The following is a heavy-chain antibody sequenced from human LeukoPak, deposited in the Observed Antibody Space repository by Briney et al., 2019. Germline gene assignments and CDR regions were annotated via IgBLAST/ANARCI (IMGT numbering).Heavy chain of an antibody. CDR2: IKQDGSEK. J-gene: IGHJ6*03. CDR3: AKEYSGWYYNYYYYMDV. Sequence: PGGSLRLSCAASGFTFSSYWMSWVRQAPGKGLEWVANIKQDGSEKYYVDSVKGRFTISRDNAKNSLYLQMNSLRAEDTAVYYCAKEYSGWYYNYYYYMDVWGKGTTVTISS. V-gene: IGHV3-7*01. D-gene: IGHD6-19*01. CDR1: GFTFSSYW.